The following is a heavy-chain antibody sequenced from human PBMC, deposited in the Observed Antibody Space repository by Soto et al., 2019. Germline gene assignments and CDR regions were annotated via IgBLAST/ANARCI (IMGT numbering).Heavy chain of an antibody. CDR2: TYYRSKWYN. Sequence: PSQTLSLTCAISGDSVSSNSAAWNWIRQSPSRGLEWLGRTYYRSKWYNDYAVSVKSRITINPDTSKNQFSLQLNSVTPEDTAVYYCAREGHAYYDILTGPYYYYGMDVWGQGTTVTVSS. CDR3: AREGHAYYDILTGPYYYYGMDV. J-gene: IGHJ6*02. CDR1: GDSVSSNSAA. V-gene: IGHV6-1*01. D-gene: IGHD3-9*01.